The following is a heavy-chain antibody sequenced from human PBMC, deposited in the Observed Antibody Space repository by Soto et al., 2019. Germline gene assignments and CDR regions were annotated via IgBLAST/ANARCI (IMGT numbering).Heavy chain of an antibody. V-gene: IGHV1-69*13. Sequence: SVKVFFNASGGSFNTKALNWVRQAAGQGLAWFGGITPIYPSFTSSLNSAQKFQGRVTITADEATSTVYLEMTSLTFEDTAVYYCPRGGGITGRLHYFDYWGRGTTVTVSS. J-gene: IGHJ4*01. CDR2: ITPIYPSF. D-gene: IGHD1-20*01. CDR3: PRGGGITGRLHYFDY. CDR1: GGSFNTKA.